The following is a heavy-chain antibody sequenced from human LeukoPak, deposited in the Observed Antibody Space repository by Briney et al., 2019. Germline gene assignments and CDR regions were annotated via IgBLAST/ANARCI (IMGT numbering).Heavy chain of an antibody. J-gene: IGHJ6*02. V-gene: IGHV3-23*01. D-gene: IGHD1-26*01. Sequence: GGSLRLSCAASGFTFSSYAMSWVRQAPGKGLEWVSTISGSGGAGTYYADSVEGRFTISRDNSKNTLYLPMNSLRAEDTAVYYCVKDRGGSPFYGMDVWGQGTTVTVS. CDR2: ISGSGGAGT. CDR3: VKDRGGSPFYGMDV. CDR1: GFTFSSYA.